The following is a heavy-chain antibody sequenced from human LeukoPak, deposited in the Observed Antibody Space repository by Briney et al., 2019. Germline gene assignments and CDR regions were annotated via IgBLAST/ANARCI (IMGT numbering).Heavy chain of an antibody. CDR3: ARDSYYGSGSYLY. Sequence: PSQTLPLTCTVSGGSISSGGYSWSWIRQHPGKGLEWIGYIYYSGSTYYNPSLKSRVTISVDTSKNQFSLKLSSVTAADTAVYYCARDSYYGSGSYLYWGQGTLVTVSS. V-gene: IGHV4-31*03. J-gene: IGHJ4*02. D-gene: IGHD3-10*01. CDR1: GGSISSGGYS. CDR2: IYYSGST.